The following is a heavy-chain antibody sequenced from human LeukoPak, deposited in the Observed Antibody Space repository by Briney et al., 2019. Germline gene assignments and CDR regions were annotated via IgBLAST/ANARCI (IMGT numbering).Heavy chain of an antibody. CDR3: ARAFTGTSRRYGDYWFDP. D-gene: IGHD4-17*01. V-gene: IGHV1-69*05. CDR2: IIPIFGTA. Sequence: ASVKVSCKASGGTFSSYAISWVRQAPGQGLEWMGGIIPIFGTANYAQKFQGRVTITTDESTSTAYMELSSLRSEDTAVYYCARAFTGTSRRYGDYWFDPWGQGTLVTVSS. CDR1: GGTFSSYA. J-gene: IGHJ5*02.